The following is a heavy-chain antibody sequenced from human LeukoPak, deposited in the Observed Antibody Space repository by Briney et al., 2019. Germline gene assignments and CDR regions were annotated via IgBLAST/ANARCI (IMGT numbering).Heavy chain of an antibody. J-gene: IGHJ6*03. CDR3: ARTLDVDSSGNYYYMDV. CDR2: IIPIFGTA. V-gene: IGHV1-69*06. CDR1: GGTFSNYA. D-gene: IGHD3-22*01. Sequence: GASVKVSCKAPGGTFSNYAITWVRQAPGQGLEWMGGIIPIFGTANYAQKFQGRVTITADKSTSTAYMELSSLRSEDTAVYYCARTLDVDSSGNYYYMDVWGKGTTVTVSS.